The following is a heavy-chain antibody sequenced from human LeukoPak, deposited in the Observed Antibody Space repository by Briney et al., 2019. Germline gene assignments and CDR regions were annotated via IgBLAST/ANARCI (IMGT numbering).Heavy chain of an antibody. J-gene: IGHJ6*03. CDR3: AREVVAGTLTALRYYYMDV. CDR2: IFYSGST. CDR1: GGSISRSSYY. D-gene: IGHD2-15*01. Sequence: KASETLSLTCTVSGGSISRSSYYWGWIRQPPGKGLEWIGSIFYSGSTYYNPSLKSRVTISVDTSKNQFSLKLSSVTAADTAMHYCAREVVAGTLTALRYYYMDVWGKGTTVTVSS. V-gene: IGHV4-39*02.